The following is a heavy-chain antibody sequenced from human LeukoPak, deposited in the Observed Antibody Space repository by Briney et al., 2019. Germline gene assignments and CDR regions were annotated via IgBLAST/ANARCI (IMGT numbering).Heavy chain of an antibody. Sequence: GASVKVSCKASGYTFTSYDINWVRQATGQGLEWMGWMNPNSGNTGYAQKFQGRVTITRNTSISTAYTELSSLRSEDTAVYYCARWSTFGGAAADYWGQGTLVTVSS. CDR3: ARWSTFGGAAADY. V-gene: IGHV1-8*03. D-gene: IGHD3-16*01. CDR1: GYTFTSYD. CDR2: MNPNSGNT. J-gene: IGHJ4*02.